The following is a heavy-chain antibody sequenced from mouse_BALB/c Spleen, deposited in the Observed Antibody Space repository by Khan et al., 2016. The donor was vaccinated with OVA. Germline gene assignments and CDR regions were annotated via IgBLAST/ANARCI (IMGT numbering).Heavy chain of an antibody. CDR2: IWSDGST. CDR1: GFSLTNYG. Sequence: QVQLQQSGPGLVAPSQSLSITCTISGFSLTNYGVHWVRQPPGKGLEWLVVIWSDGSTSYNSALRSRLTISKDNSTSHVFLKMNSLQTDDTAVYFCAGQPYYHYDIMDYWGQGTSVTVSS. CDR3: AGQPYYHYDIMDY. J-gene: IGHJ4*01. D-gene: IGHD2-10*01. V-gene: IGHV2-6-1*01.